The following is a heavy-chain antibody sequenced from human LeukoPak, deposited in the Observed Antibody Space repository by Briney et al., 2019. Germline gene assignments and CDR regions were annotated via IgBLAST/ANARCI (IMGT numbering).Heavy chain of an antibody. CDR2: IIPIFGTA. Sequence: ASVKVSCKASGGTFSSYGISWVRQAPGQGLEWMGGIIPIFGTANYAQKFQGRVTITADESTSTAYMELSSLRSEDTAVYYCARVKAAYYYDSSGYFPDHYFDYWGQGTLVTVSS. V-gene: IGHV1-69*13. D-gene: IGHD3-22*01. CDR3: ARVKAAYYYDSSGYFPDHYFDY. J-gene: IGHJ4*02. CDR1: GGTFSSYG.